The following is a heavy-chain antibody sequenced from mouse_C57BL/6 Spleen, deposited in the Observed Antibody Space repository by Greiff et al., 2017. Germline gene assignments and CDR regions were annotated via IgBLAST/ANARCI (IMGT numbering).Heavy chain of an antibody. CDR1: GYTFTSYW. Sequence: QVQLKQPGAELVKPGASVKVSCKASGYTFTSYWMHWVKQRPGQGLEWIGRIHPSDSDTNYNQKFKGKATLTVDKSSSTAYMQLSSLTSEDSAVYYCAIERDYALFAYWGQGTLVTVSA. CDR2: IHPSDSDT. V-gene: IGHV1-74*01. CDR3: AIERDYALFAY. J-gene: IGHJ3*01. D-gene: IGHD2-4*01.